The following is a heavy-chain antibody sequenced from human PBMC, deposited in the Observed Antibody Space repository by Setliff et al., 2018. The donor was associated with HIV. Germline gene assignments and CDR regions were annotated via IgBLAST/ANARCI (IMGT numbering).Heavy chain of an antibody. D-gene: IGHD3-10*01. CDR3: ARVKSIKTTLVRLWPRFDL. CDR1: TASLTRYD. V-gene: IGHV4-34*01. Sequence: ETLSLTCAVYTASLTRYDWAWIRQSPEKGLEWIGEIDDSGSIIYNPSLQSRVTMSVDTSKNQSSLKVRSLTAADTGLYYCARVKSIKTTLVRLWPRFDLWGQGTQVTVSS. CDR2: IDDSGSI. J-gene: IGHJ5*02.